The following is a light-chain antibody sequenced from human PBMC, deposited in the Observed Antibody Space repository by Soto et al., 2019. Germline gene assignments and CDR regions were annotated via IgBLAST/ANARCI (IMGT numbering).Light chain of an antibody. CDR2: AAS. CDR3: QQSYRTPPIT. V-gene: IGKV1-39*01. CDR1: QSISSY. Sequence: DIEMTQSPASLSAPVVDRSNINRRQSQSISSYLNWYQQKPGKAPKLLIYAASSLQSGVPSRFSGSGSGTDFTLTISSLQPEDFATYYCQQSYRTPPITFGQGTRLEI. J-gene: IGKJ5*01.